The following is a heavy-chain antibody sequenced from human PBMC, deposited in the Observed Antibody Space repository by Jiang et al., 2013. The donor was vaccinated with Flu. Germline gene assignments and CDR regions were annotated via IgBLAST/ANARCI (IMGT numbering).Heavy chain of an antibody. CDR2: VIPIFGTT. Sequence: GAEVKKPGSSVKVSCWASGGTLSSYASSWVRQAPGQGLEWMGDVIPIFGTTNYAQKFQGRVTITADRSTGTAYMELSSLTSKDTAVYYCARALGGYDFAPAADWGQGTLVTVSS. V-gene: IGHV1-69*06. J-gene: IGHJ4*02. CDR1: GGTLSSYA. CDR3: ARALGGYDFAPAAD. D-gene: IGHD3/OR15-3a*01.